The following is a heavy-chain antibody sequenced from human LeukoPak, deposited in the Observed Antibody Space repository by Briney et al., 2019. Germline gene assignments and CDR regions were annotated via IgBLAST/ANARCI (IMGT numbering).Heavy chain of an antibody. D-gene: IGHD5-12*01. Sequence: PGRSLRLSCAASGFTFSSYAMHWVRQAPGKGLEWVAVISYDGSNKYYADSVKGRFTISRDNSKNTLYLQMNSLRAEDTAVYYCAVATISDYWGQGTLVTVSS. CDR3: AVATISDY. CDR2: ISYDGSNK. J-gene: IGHJ4*02. V-gene: IGHV3-30*04. CDR1: GFTFSSYA.